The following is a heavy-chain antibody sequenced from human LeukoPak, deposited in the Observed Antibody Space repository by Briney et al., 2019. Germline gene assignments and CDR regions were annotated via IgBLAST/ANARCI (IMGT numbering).Heavy chain of an antibody. J-gene: IGHJ6*03. CDR2: ISWDGGST. Sequence: GGSLRLSCAASGFTFDDYTMHWVRQAPGKGLEWVSLISWDGGSTYYADSVKGRFTISRDNAKNSLYLQMNSLRAEDTAVYYCARGDFWSAYYYYHYYYMDVWGKGTTVTVSS. D-gene: IGHD3-3*01. CDR3: ARGDFWSAYYYYHYYYMDV. CDR1: GFTFDDYT. V-gene: IGHV3-43*01.